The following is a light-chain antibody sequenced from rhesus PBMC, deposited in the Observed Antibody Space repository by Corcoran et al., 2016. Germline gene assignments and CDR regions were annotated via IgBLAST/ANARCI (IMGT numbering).Light chain of an antibody. J-gene: IGKJ4*01. CDR1: QGFSSY. Sequence: DIQMTQSPSSLSASVGDTVPITCRASQGFSSYLNWFQQKPGKAPKLLIYAASSLECGVPSRFSGSGSGTEFTLTISSLQPEDFAAYYCLQHNSYPLTFGGGTKVEIK. V-gene: IGKV1-28*01. CDR2: AAS. CDR3: LQHNSYPLT.